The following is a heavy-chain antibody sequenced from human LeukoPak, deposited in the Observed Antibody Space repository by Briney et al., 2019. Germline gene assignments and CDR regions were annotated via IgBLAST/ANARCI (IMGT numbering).Heavy chain of an antibody. V-gene: IGHV3-21*01. D-gene: IGHD5-12*01. CDR3: AREHSGYDFPGRDYYYMDV. CDR1: GFTFSSYW. J-gene: IGHJ6*03. Sequence: GGSLRLSCAASGFTFSSYWMSWVRQAPGKGLEWVSSISSSSRSYIYYADSVKGRFTISRDNAKNSLYLQMNSVRAEDTAVYYCAREHSGYDFPGRDYYYMDVWGKGTTVTVSS. CDR2: ISSSSRSYI.